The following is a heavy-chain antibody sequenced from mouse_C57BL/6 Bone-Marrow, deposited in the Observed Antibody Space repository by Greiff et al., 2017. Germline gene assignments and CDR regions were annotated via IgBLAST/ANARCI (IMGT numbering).Heavy chain of an antibody. CDR2: IYPRSGNT. CDR1: GYTFTSYG. D-gene: IGHD1-1*01. CDR3: AKITTVVAYYAMDY. J-gene: IGHJ4*01. Sequence: VKLQESGAELARPGASVKLSCKASGYTFTSYGISWVKQRTGQGLEWIGEIYPRSGNTYYNEKFKGKATLTADKSSSTAYMELRSLTSEDSAVYFCAKITTVVAYYAMDYWGQGTSVTVSS. V-gene: IGHV1-81*01.